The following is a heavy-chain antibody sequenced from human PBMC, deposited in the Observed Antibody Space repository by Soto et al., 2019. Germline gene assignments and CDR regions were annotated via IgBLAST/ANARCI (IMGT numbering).Heavy chain of an antibody. D-gene: IGHD6-6*01. CDR3: ARGGQIAARPHYYYYMDV. J-gene: IGHJ6*03. CDR1: GFTVSSNY. CDR2: IYSGGST. Sequence: GGSLRLSCAASGFTVSSNYMSWVRQAPGKGLEWVSVIYSGGSTYYADSVKGRFTISRHNSKNTLYLQMNSLRAEDTAVYYCARGGQIAARPHYYYYMDVWGKGTTVTVSS. V-gene: IGHV3-53*04.